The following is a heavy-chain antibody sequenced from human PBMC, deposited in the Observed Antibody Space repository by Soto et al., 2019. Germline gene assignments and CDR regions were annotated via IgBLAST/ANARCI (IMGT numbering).Heavy chain of an antibody. Sequence: SDTLSLTCAVYGGSFSGYYWSWIRQPSGKGLEWIGEINHSGSTNYNPSLKSRVTISVDTSKNQFSLKLSSVTAADTAVYYCARSGAARQYYYYGMDVWGQGTTVTVSS. CDR2: INHSGST. CDR1: GGSFSGYY. V-gene: IGHV4-34*01. D-gene: IGHD6-6*01. CDR3: ARSGAARQYYYYGMDV. J-gene: IGHJ6*02.